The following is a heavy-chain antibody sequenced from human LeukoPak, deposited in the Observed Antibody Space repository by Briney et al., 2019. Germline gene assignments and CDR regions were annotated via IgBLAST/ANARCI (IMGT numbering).Heavy chain of an antibody. Sequence: SETLSLTCTVSGYSISSGHYWGWIRQPPGKGLEWIGSLYHSGSTYYNPPLKSRVTISEDTSKNQFSLKLRSVTAADTAVYYCARGPRFGELLWHWFDPWGQGTLVTVSS. J-gene: IGHJ5*02. CDR2: LYHSGST. CDR1: GYSISSGHY. CDR3: ARGPRFGELLWHWFDP. D-gene: IGHD3-10*01. V-gene: IGHV4-38-2*02.